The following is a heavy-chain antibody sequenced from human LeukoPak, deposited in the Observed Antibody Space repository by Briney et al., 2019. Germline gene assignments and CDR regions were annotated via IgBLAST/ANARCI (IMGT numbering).Heavy chain of an antibody. J-gene: IGHJ4*02. V-gene: IGHV3-23*01. Sequence: GGSLRLTCAASGFTFSNFAMNWVRQAPGKGLEWVSAISGSGGSTNYAESVKGRFTISRDNAKNTVYLQMNSLRAEDTAVYYCARGLGSSADYWGQGTLVTVSS. CDR2: ISGSGGST. CDR1: GFTFSNFA. CDR3: ARGLGSSADY. D-gene: IGHD6-19*01.